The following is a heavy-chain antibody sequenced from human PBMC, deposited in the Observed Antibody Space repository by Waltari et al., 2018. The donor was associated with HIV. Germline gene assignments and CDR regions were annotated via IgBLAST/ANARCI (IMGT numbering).Heavy chain of an antibody. D-gene: IGHD6-13*01. V-gene: IGHV3-33*01. CDR2: IWSDGSNK. J-gene: IGHJ4*02. CDR3: ASAAGPFDN. Sequence: QVQLVESGGGVVQPGRSLRLSCEASGLIFSIYGMHWVRQAPGKGLEWVAVIWSDGSNKYYADSVKGRFTISRDNSKNTLYLQMSSLRAEDTAVYYCASAAGPFDNWGQGTLVTVSS. CDR1: GLIFSIYG.